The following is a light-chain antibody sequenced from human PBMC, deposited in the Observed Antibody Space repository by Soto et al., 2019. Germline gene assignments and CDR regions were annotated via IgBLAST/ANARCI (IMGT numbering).Light chain of an antibody. CDR2: AAS. CDR3: RQSYSNPLT. CDR1: QSISSY. J-gene: IGKJ4*01. V-gene: IGKV1-39*01. Sequence: DIQMTQSPSSLSASVGDRVTITCRASQSISSYVNWYQQKPGKAPQLLIYAASSLQSGVPSRFSGGGSGTDFTLTISSLQPEDFATYYCRQSYSNPLTFGGGTKVDIK.